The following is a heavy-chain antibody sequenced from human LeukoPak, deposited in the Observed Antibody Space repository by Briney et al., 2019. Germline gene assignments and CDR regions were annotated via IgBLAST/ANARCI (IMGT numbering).Heavy chain of an antibody. J-gene: IGHJ4*02. CDR2: INHSGST. V-gene: IGHV4-34*01. CDR1: GGSFSGYY. Sequence: KPSETLSLTCAVYGGSFSGYYWSWIRQPPGKGLEWIGEINHSGSTNYNPSLKSRVTISVDTSKNQFSLKLSSVTAADTAVYYCARPGNTVTTSGFVLWGQGTLVTVSS. D-gene: IGHD4-17*01. CDR3: ARPGNTVTTSGFVL.